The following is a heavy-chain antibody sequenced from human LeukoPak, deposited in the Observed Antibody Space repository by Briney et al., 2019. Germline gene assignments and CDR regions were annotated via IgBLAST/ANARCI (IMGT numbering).Heavy chain of an antibody. CDR2: IKGKGDTT. D-gene: IGHD2-21*02. V-gene: IGHV3-23*01. Sequence: GGSLRLSCAASEFTFNTYSMTWVRQAPGKGLEWVSTIKGKGDTTYTADSVKGRFTISRDNSKKMLYLQMNSLRSEDTALYYCARENGDFYRHFDSWGRGTLVIVSS. CDR3: ARENGDFYRHFDS. CDR1: EFTFNTYS. J-gene: IGHJ4*02.